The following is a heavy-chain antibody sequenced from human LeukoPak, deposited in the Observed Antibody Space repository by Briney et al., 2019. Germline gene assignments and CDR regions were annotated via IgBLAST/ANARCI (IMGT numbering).Heavy chain of an antibody. V-gene: IGHV3-23*01. D-gene: IGHD2-21*02. Sequence: GGSLRLSCAASGFTFSSYAMSWVRQAPGKGLEWVSAISGSGGSTYYAGSVKGRFTISRDNSKNTLYLQMNSLRAEDTAVYYCAKGSDCGGDCYLEGYFDYWGQGTLVTVSS. CDR1: GFTFSSYA. CDR2: ISGSGGST. CDR3: AKGSDCGGDCYLEGYFDY. J-gene: IGHJ4*02.